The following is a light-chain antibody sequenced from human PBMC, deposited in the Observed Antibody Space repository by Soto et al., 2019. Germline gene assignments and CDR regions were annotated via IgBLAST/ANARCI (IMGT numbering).Light chain of an antibody. J-gene: IGLJ3*02. CDR1: SSDVGAYNS. CDR3: TSYAGSNIWV. Sequence: QSALTQPPSASGSPGQSVTISCTGTSSDVGAYNSVSWYQQYPGKAPKLMIYEVSKRPSGVPDRFSGSKSGKTASLTVSGLQPEDEADYYCTSYAGSNIWVFGGGTKVTVL. CDR2: EVS. V-gene: IGLV2-8*01.